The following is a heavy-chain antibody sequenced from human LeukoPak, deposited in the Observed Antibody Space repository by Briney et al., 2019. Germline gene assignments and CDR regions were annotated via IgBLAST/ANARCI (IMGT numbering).Heavy chain of an antibody. J-gene: IGHJ4*02. CDR3: AKEPPENYDGSGHYYAYFDC. CDR2: ISSGSSTI. D-gene: IGHD3-22*01. V-gene: IGHV3-48*02. Sequence: GGSLRLSCAGSGFIFSDYNMNWVRQAPGKGLEWVSYISSGSSTIYYADSVKGRFTISRDNAKNSLYLQMNSLTDEDTAVYYCAKEPPENYDGSGHYYAYFDCWGQGTLVTVSS. CDR1: GFIFSDYN.